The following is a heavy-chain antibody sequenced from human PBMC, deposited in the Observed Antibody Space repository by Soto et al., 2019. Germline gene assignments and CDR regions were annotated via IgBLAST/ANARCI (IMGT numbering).Heavy chain of an antibody. Sequence: QVQLVQSGAEVKRPGSSVKVSCKASGDTFNFYSINWVRQAPGVGLEWVGRVNPILSMSNYAQRFQGRVKMNADKSTGTAYMELRSLRSEDTAIYYCASSYGSGYRDFDYWGQGALVTVSS. J-gene: IGHJ4*02. V-gene: IGHV1-69*02. CDR1: GDTFNFYS. CDR2: VNPILSMS. CDR3: ASSYGSGYRDFDY. D-gene: IGHD3-10*01.